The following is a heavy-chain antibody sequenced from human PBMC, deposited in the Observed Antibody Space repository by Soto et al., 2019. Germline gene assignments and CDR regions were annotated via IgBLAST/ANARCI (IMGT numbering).Heavy chain of an antibody. CDR2: FDPEDGET. D-gene: IGHD3-22*01. CDR3: ATTLVSMIVVAHDAFDI. J-gene: IGHJ3*02. CDR1: GYTLTELS. Sequence: GASVKVSCKVSGYTLTELSMHWVRQAPGKGLEWMGGFDPEDGETIYAQKFQGRVTMTEDTSTDTAYTELSSLRSEDTAVYYGATTLVSMIVVAHDAFDIWGQGTMGTVSS. V-gene: IGHV1-24*01.